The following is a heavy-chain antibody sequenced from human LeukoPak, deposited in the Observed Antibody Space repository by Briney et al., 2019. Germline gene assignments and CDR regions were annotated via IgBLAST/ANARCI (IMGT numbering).Heavy chain of an antibody. V-gene: IGHV3-72*01. D-gene: IGHD2-21*02. CDR3: ARVSDIVVVTALDAFDI. Sequence: GGSLRLSCAASGFTFSDHHMDWVRQAPGKGLEWVGRTRNKANSYTTEYAASVKGRFTISRDDSKNSLYLQMNSLKTEDTAVYYCARVSDIVVVTALDAFDIWGQGTMVTVSS. J-gene: IGHJ3*02. CDR1: GFTFSDHH. CDR2: TRNKANSYTT.